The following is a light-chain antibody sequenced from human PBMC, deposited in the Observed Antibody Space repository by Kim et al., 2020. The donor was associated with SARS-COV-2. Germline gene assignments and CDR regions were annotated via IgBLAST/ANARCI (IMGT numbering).Light chain of an antibody. Sequence: VNPGQTASMTCSGDKLGDKYSCWYQQKAGQSPVQVIYKDTQRPSGIPERFSGSNSGNTATLTISGTQAMDEADYSCQAWDSSTGVVFGGGTQLTVL. J-gene: IGLJ2*01. CDR1: KLGDKY. CDR3: QAWDSSTGVV. V-gene: IGLV3-1*01. CDR2: KDT.